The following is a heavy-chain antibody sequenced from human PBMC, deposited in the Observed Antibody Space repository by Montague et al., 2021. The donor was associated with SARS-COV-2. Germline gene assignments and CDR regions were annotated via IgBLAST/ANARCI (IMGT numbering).Heavy chain of an antibody. V-gene: IGHV2-5*02. D-gene: IGHD1-26*01. J-gene: IGHJ4*02. CDR1: GFSLNTNGMG. CDR3: ARYTSRMYGSFDY. Sequence: PALVKPTQTLTLTCTVSGFSLNTNGMGVGWIRQPPGEALAWLALXYWDDDKRYSPSLKTRLTITKDTSRNQVVLTMTNVDPADTGTYYCARYTSRMYGSFDYWGQGALVSVSS. CDR2: XYWDDDK.